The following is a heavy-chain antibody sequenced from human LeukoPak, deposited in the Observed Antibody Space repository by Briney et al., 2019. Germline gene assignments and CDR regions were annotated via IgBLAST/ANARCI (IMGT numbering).Heavy chain of an antibody. CDR2: ISWNSGSI. CDR3: ARYYYGSGNAYYYYMDV. CDR1: GFTFDDYA. D-gene: IGHD3-10*01. V-gene: IGHV3-9*01. Sequence: GGSLRLSCAASGFTFDDYAMHWVRQAPGKGLEWVSGISWNSGSIGYADSVKGRFTISRDNAKNSLYLQMNSLRAEDTAVYYCARYYYGSGNAYYYYMDVWGKGTTVTVSS. J-gene: IGHJ6*03.